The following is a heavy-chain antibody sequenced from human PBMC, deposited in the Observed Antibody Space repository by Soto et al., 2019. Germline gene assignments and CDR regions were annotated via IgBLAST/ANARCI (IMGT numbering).Heavy chain of an antibody. CDR3: AQRYCSSTSCRTGAFDI. V-gene: IGHV1-69*02. Sequence: QVQLVQSGAEVKKPGSSVKVSCKASGGTFSSYTISWVRQAPGQGLEWMGRIIPILGIANYAQKFQGRVTITADKSTSKAYMELSSLRSEDTAVYYCAQRYCSSTSCRTGAFDIWGQGTMVTVSS. CDR2: IIPILGIA. D-gene: IGHD2-2*01. J-gene: IGHJ3*02. CDR1: GGTFSSYT.